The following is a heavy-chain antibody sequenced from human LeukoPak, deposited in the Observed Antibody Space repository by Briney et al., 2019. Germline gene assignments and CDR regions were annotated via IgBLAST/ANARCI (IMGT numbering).Heavy chain of an antibody. CDR2: INSDGSST. D-gene: IGHD3-3*01. Sequence: GGSLRLSCAASGFTFSSYWMHWVRQAPGKGLVLVSRINSDGSSTSYADSVKGRFTISRDNAKNTLYLQMNSLRAEDTAVYYCARVPITILVGSALDPWGQGTLVTVSS. V-gene: IGHV3-74*01. CDR1: GFTFSSYW. J-gene: IGHJ5*02. CDR3: ARVPITILVGSALDP.